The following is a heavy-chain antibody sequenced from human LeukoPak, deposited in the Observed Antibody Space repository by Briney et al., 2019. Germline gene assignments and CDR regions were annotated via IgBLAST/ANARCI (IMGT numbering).Heavy chain of an antibody. CDR1: GFTFSNAW. V-gene: IGHV3-15*07. Sequence: GGSLRLSCAASGFTFSNAWMNWVRQAPGKGLEWVGRIKSKTDGGTTDYAAPVKGRFTISRDDSENTLYLQMNSLKTEDTAVYYCTTEVTYYDFWSGYYTDYWGQGTLVTVSS. CDR3: TTEVTYYDFWSGYYTDY. CDR2: IKSKTDGGTT. J-gene: IGHJ4*02. D-gene: IGHD3-3*01.